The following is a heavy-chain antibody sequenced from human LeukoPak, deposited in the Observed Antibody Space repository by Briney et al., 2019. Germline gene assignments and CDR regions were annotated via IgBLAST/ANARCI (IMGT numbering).Heavy chain of an antibody. CDR3: ARDPAKESSNWFDP. V-gene: IGHV4-30-2*01. CDR1: GGSISSGGYY. J-gene: IGHJ5*02. D-gene: IGHD2/OR15-2a*01. Sequence: SETLSLACTVSGGSISSGGYYWSWIRQPPGKGLEWIGYIYHSGSTYYNPSLKSRVTISVDRSKNQFSLKLSSVTAADTAVYYCARDPAKESSNWFDPWGQGTLVTVSS. CDR2: IYHSGST.